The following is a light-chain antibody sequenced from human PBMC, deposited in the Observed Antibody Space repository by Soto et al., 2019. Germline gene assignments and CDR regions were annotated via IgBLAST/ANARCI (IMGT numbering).Light chain of an antibody. CDR1: NSGSKS. V-gene: IGLV3-21*04. CDR2: YDS. CDR3: QVWDSSSDHVV. J-gene: IGLJ2*01. Sequence: SYELTQPPSVSVAPGKTARITGGGNNSGSKSVHWYQQKPGQSPVLVISYDSDRPSGIPERFSGSNSGSTATLTISRVEAGDEADYYWQVWDSSSDHVVFGGGTKLTVL.